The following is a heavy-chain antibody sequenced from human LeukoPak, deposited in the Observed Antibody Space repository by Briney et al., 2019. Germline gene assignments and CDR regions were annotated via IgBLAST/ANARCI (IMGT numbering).Heavy chain of an antibody. CDR1: GYTFTGYY. Sequence: ASVKVSCKASGYTFTGYYIHWVRQAPGQGLEWMGWINPTTDGTNSAQKFQGRVTMTRDTSISTAYMELRRLRSDDTAVYYCATSGIVTVDSQLDHWGQGTLVTVSS. J-gene: IGHJ4*02. V-gene: IGHV1-2*02. D-gene: IGHD1-26*01. CDR3: ATSGIVTVDSQLDH. CDR2: INPTTDGT.